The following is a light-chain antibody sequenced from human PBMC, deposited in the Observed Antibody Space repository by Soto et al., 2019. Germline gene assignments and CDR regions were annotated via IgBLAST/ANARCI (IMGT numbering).Light chain of an antibody. CDR1: SSDVGGYKY. J-gene: IGLJ1*01. CDR3: SSYTTSSPCV. V-gene: IGLV2-14*01. CDR2: EVS. Sequence: QSALTQPASVSGSPGQSITISCTGTSSDVGGYKYVSWYQQYPGKAPKLMMYEVSNRPSGGSNRFSGSKSGNTASLTISGLQDEDEADYYCSSYTTSSPCVFGTGTKLTVL.